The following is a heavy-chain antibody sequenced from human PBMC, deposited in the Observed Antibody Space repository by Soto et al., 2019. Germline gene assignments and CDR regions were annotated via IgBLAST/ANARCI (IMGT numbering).Heavy chain of an antibody. D-gene: IGHD2-2*01. CDR1: GFTFSSYA. CDR3: ARDAKDIVLVPAAMRGVGLYYYYGMDV. J-gene: IGHJ6*02. V-gene: IGHV3-30-3*01. Sequence: QVQLVESGGGVVQPGRSLRLSCAASGFTFSSYAMHWVRQAPGKGLEWVAVISYDGSNKYYADSVKGRFTISRDNSKNTLYLQMNSLRAEDTAVYYCARDAKDIVLVPAAMRGVGLYYYYGMDVWGQGTTVTVSS. CDR2: ISYDGSNK.